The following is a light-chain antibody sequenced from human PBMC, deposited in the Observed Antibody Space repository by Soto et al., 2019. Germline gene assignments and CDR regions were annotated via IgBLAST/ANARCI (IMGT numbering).Light chain of an antibody. J-gene: IGLJ1*01. CDR3: CSYAGSYTFV. V-gene: IGLV2-11*01. Sequence: SSLPKPRSFSVSPGHSVTISCTGTSSDVGVYNYVSWYQQYPGKAPKIMIYDVSKRPSGVPDRFSGSKSDNTASLTISGLQAEDEADYYCCSYAGSYTFVFGIGTKGTV. CDR2: DVS. CDR1: SSDVGVYNY.